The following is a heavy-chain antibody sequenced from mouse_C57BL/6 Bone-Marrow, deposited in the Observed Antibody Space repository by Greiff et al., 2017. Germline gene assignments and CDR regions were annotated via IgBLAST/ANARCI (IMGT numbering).Heavy chain of an antibody. CDR2: INPNNGGT. Sequence: EVQLQQSGPELVKPGASVKIPCKASGYTFTDYNMDWVKQSHGKSLEWIGDINPNNGGTIYNQKFKGKATLTVDKSSSTAYMELRSLTSEDTAVYYCARTLTVAYAMDYWGQGTSVTVSS. V-gene: IGHV1-18*01. J-gene: IGHJ4*01. D-gene: IGHD1-1*01. CDR3: ARTLTVAYAMDY. CDR1: GYTFTDYN.